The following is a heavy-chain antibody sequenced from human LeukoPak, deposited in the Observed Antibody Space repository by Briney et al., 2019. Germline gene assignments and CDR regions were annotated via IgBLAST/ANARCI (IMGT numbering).Heavy chain of an antibody. CDR1: GFTFSSYA. CDR2: ISSNGAST. D-gene: IGHD6-13*01. J-gene: IGHJ4*02. Sequence: GGSLRLSCAASGFTFSSYAMSWVRQAPRKGLEWVSGISSNGASTYYVDSVKGRFTISRDNSKNMLFLQMNSLRAEDTAVYYCAKRGSVGTLGHFDYWGQGTLVTVSS. V-gene: IGHV3-23*01. CDR3: AKRGSVGTLGHFDY.